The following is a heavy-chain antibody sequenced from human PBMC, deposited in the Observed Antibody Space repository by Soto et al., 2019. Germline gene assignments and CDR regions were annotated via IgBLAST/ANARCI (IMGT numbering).Heavy chain of an antibody. Sequence: PGGSLRLSCAASGFTFSSYSMSWVRQAPGKGLEWVSSISSSSRNIYYADSLKGRFTISRDSAKNSLYLQMNSLRAEDTAVYYCARESAVVVAAKDYWGQGTLVTVSS. V-gene: IGHV3-21*01. J-gene: IGHJ4*02. CDR2: ISSSSRNI. D-gene: IGHD2-15*01. CDR3: ARESAVVVAAKDY. CDR1: GFTFSSYS.